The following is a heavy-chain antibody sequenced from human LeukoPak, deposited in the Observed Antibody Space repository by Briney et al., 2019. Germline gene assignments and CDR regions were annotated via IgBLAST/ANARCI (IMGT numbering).Heavy chain of an antibody. D-gene: IGHD3-10*01. Sequence: SETLSLTCAVYGGPFSGYYWSWIRQPPGKGLEWIGEINHSGSTNYNPSLKSRVTISVDTSKNQFSLKLSSVTAADTAVYYCASRPGSWFDPWGQGTLVTVSS. J-gene: IGHJ5*02. CDR2: INHSGST. CDR3: ASRPGSWFDP. CDR1: GGPFSGYY. V-gene: IGHV4-34*01.